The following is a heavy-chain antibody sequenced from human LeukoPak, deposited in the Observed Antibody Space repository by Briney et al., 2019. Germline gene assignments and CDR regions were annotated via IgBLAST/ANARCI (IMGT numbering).Heavy chain of an antibody. CDR2: INPNSGNT. J-gene: IGHJ6*03. CDR1: GYTFTSYD. Sequence: GASVKVSCKASGYTFTSYDINWVRQATGQGLEWMGWINPNSGNTGYAQKFQGRVTMTRNNSISTAYMELSSLRSEDTAVYYCARGSPVDTFRGYYYMDVWGKGTTVTISS. D-gene: IGHD5-18*01. V-gene: IGHV1-8*01. CDR3: ARGSPVDTFRGYYYMDV.